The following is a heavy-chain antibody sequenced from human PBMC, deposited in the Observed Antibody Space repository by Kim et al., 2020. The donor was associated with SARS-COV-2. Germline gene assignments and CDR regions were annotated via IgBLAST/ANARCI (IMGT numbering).Heavy chain of an antibody. CDR2: FDPEDGET. CDR1: GYTLTELS. V-gene: IGHV1-24*01. CDR3: AVHSGWRFGGWFDP. Sequence: ASVKVSCKVSGYTLTELSMHWVRQAPGKGLEWMGGFDPEDGETIYAQKFQGRVTMTEDTSTDTAYMELNSLRSEDTAVYYCAVHSGWRFGGWFDPWGQGTLVTVSS. D-gene: IGHD6-19*01. J-gene: IGHJ5*02.